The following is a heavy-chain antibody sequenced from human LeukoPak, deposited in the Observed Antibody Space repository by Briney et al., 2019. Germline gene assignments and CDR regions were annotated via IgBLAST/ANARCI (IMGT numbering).Heavy chain of an antibody. Sequence: AASVKVSCKASGGTFSSYAISWVRQAPGQGLEWMGGIIPIFGTANYAQKFQGRVTITADESTSTAYMELSSLRSEDTAVYYCAVHLPGDYLDRWGQGTLVTVSS. CDR2: IIPIFGTA. CDR1: GGTFSSYA. V-gene: IGHV1-69*13. CDR3: AVHLPGDYLDR. J-gene: IGHJ4*02.